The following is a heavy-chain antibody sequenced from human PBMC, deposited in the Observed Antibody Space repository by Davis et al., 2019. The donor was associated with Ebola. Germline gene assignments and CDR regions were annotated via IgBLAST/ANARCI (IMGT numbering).Heavy chain of an antibody. CDR2: IYYSGST. J-gene: IGHJ4*02. CDR3: ARGRFLEWAIDY. Sequence: MPSETLSLTCTVSGGSVNIIDYYWTWIRQPPGKGLEWIGYIYYSGSTNYNPSLKSRVTISVDTSKNQFSLKLSSVTAADTAVYYCARGRFLEWAIDYWGQGTLVTVSS. D-gene: IGHD3-3*01. CDR1: GGSVNIIDYY. V-gene: IGHV4-61*08.